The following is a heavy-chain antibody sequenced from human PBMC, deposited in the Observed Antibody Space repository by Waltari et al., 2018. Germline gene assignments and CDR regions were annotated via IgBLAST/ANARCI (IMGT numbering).Heavy chain of an antibody. CDR1: GASISWRNYY. Sequence: QLQLQESGPGLVKPSETLSLTCTVSGASISWRNYYWGWIRQPPGQGLEWIGSISYSGTTYCNPSLKSRVTMSVDTSKNQFSLNLSSVTAADTAVFYCVRPGSSVGWYYFDYWGQGTLVTVSS. D-gene: IGHD6-19*01. J-gene: IGHJ4*02. V-gene: IGHV4-39*01. CDR2: ISYSGTT. CDR3: VRPGSSVGWYYFDY.